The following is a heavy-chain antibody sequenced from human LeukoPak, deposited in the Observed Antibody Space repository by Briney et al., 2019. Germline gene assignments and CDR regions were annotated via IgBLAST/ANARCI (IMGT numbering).Heavy chain of an antibody. Sequence: SETLSLTCTVSGGSISSYYWSWIRQPPGKGLEWIGYIYYSGSTNYNPSLKSRVTISVDTSKNQFSLKLSSVTAADTAVYYCARDQTIFGVVGAFDIWGQGTMVTVSS. CDR1: GGSISSYY. J-gene: IGHJ3*02. CDR3: ARDQTIFGVVGAFDI. V-gene: IGHV4-59*12. CDR2: IYYSGST. D-gene: IGHD3-3*01.